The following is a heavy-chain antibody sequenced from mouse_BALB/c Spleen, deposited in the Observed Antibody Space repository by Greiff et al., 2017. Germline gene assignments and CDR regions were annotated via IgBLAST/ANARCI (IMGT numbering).Heavy chain of an antibody. CDR2: ISSGGSYT. CDR1: GFTFSSYA. J-gene: IGHJ3*01. Sequence: EVKLVESGGGLVKPGGSLKLSCAASGFTFSSYAMSWVRQSPEKRLEWVAEISSGGSYTYYPDTVTGRFTISRDNAKNTLYLEMSSLRSEDTAMYYCARGPYGNYGAWFAYWGQGTLVTVSA. CDR3: ARGPYGNYGAWFAY. D-gene: IGHD2-10*02. V-gene: IGHV5-9-4*01.